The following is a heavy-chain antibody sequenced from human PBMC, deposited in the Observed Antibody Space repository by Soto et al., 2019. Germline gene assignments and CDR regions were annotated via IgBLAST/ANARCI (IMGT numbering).Heavy chain of an antibody. CDR1: GGSISSGGYY. D-gene: IGHD3-10*01. J-gene: IGHJ6*02. CDR3: AREGGSGSNYDDYYYYGMDV. CDR2: IYYSGST. Sequence: SETLSLTCTVSGGSISSGGYYWSWIRQHPGKGLGWIGYIYYSGSTYYNPSLKSRVTISVDTSKNQFSLKLSSVTAADTAVYYCAREGGSGSNYDDYYYYGMDVWGQGTTVTVSS. V-gene: IGHV4-31*03.